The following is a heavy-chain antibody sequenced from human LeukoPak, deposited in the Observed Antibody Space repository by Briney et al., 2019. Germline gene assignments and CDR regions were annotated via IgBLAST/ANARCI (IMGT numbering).Heavy chain of an antibody. CDR1: GFTFSSYA. CDR2: ISYDGSNK. CDR3: ARDSSWSPRIVVVPAAKSVGGYFQH. Sequence: PPGGSLRLSCAASGFTFSSYAMHWVRQAPGKGLEWVAVISYDGSNKYYADSVKGRFTISRDNSKNTLYLQMNSLRAEDTAVYYCARDSSWSPRIVVVPAAKSVGGYFQHWGQGTLVTVSS. V-gene: IGHV3-30*04. J-gene: IGHJ1*01. D-gene: IGHD2-2*01.